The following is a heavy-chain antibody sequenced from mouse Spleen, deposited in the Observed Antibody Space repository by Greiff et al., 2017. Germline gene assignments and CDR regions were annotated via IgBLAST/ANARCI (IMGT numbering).Heavy chain of an antibody. J-gene: IGHJ3*01. Sequence: EVQGVESGPELVKPGASVKIPCKASGYTFTDYNMDWVKQSHGKSLEWIGDINPNNGGTIYNQKFKGKATLTVDKSSSTAYMELRSLTSEDTAVYYCAREASYYSNSAWFAYWGQGTLVTVSA. CDR1: GYTFTDYN. CDR3: AREASYYSNSAWFAY. CDR2: INPNNGGT. D-gene: IGHD2-5*01. V-gene: IGHV1-18*01.